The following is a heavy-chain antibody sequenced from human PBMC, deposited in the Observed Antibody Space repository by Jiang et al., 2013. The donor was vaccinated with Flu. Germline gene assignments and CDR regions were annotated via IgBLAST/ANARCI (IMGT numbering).Heavy chain of an antibody. V-gene: IGHV3-49*04. CDR3: ARDPARGDRYSFDC. CDR1: GFTFDESG. D-gene: IGHD5-24*01. J-gene: IGHJ4*02. CDR2: IGTKAHGGTT. Sequence: VQLVESGGGLVQPGRSLRLACTASGFTFDESGMNWVRQAPGKGPEWIAFIGTKAHGGTTLYAASVQGRFTISRDDSKSIAYLQMNSLKTEDTALYYCARDPARGDRYSFDCWGQGTLVTVSS.